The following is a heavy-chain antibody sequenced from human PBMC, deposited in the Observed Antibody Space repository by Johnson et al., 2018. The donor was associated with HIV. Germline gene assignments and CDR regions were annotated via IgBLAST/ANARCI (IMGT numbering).Heavy chain of an antibody. J-gene: IGHJ3*02. V-gene: IGHV3-20*04. CDR1: GFTFDDYG. Sequence: VQLVESGGGVVRPGGSLRLSCAASGFTFDDYGMSWVRQAPGKGLEWVSGINWNGGSTGYADSAKGRFTISRDNAKNSLYLQMNSLGAEDTALYYCASARGEGAARTDAFDIWGQGAMVTVSS. CDR3: ASARGEGAARTDAFDI. CDR2: INWNGGST. D-gene: IGHD6-6*01.